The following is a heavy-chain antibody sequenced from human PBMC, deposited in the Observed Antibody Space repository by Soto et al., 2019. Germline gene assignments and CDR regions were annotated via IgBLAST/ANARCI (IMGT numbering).Heavy chain of an antibody. CDR2: IYSGGST. Sequence: EVQLVESGGGLIQPGGSLRLSCAASGFTVSSNYMSWVRQAPGKGLEGVSVIYSGGSTYYADSVKGRFTISRDNSKNTLYLQMLSLRAADTAVYYCARGAERSGYGKTQRTRYSWFDPWVQGTPVTVS. D-gene: IGHD5-12*01. J-gene: IGHJ5*02. CDR1: GFTVSSNY. V-gene: IGHV3-53*01. CDR3: ARGAERSGYGKTQRTRYSWFDP.